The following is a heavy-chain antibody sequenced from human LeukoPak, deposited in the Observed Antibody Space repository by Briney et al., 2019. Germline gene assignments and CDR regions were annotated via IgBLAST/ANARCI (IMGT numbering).Heavy chain of an antibody. J-gene: IGHJ4*02. CDR1: GLIFSNCA. V-gene: IGHV3-23*01. CDR2: VGGSGVKT. Sequence: GGSLRLSCAASGLIFSNCAIHWVRQAPGKGLEWVSIVGGSGVKTYYADSVKGRFTISRDNSKNTVYLQMNSLRAEDTAVYYCAKRGDCSGTCTYDYWGQGTLVTVSS. D-gene: IGHD2-2*01. CDR3: AKRGDCSGTCTYDY.